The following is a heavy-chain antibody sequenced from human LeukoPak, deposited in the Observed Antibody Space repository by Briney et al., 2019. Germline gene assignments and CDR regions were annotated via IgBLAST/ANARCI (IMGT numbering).Heavy chain of an antibody. CDR3: ARGRDRSKAGDL. CDR1: GGSCDDYY. V-gene: IGHV4-34*01. CDR2: IHPHGIF. D-gene: IGHD5-24*01. Sequence: SETLSLTCDVYGGSCDDYYCSWIRQPPGKGLEWIGEIHPHGIFYYNSSLMSRVTISIDTSKSRFSLRLTSVTAADTAFYFCARGRDRSKAGDLWGQGSLVTASS. J-gene: IGHJ5*02.